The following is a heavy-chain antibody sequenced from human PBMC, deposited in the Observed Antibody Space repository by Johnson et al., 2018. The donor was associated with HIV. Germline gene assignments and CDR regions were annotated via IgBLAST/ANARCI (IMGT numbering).Heavy chain of an antibody. Sequence: VQLVESGGGVVQPGRSLRLSCAASGFTFSSYDMHWVRQATGKGLEWVSAIGTAGDTYYPGSVKGRFTISRENAKNSLYLQMNSLRAGDTAVYYCARSLSSSWYEGAFDIWGHGTMVTVSS. D-gene: IGHD6-13*01. CDR3: ARSLSSSWYEGAFDI. CDR2: IGTAGDT. J-gene: IGHJ3*02. CDR1: GFTFSSYD. V-gene: IGHV3-13*01.